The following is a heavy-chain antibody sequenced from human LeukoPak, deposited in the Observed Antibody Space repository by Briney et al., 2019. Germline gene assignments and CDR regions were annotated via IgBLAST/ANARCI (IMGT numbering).Heavy chain of an antibody. CDR2: ISYDGSNK. CDR3: AREWQKPTPYGMDV. CDR1: GFTFSSYG. Sequence: GGSLRLSCAASGFTFSSYGMHWVRQAPGKGLEWVAVISYDGSNKYYADSVKGRFTISRDNAKNSLYLQMNSLRAEDTAVYYCAREWQKPTPYGMDVWGQGTTVTVSS. J-gene: IGHJ6*02. V-gene: IGHV3-33*05. D-gene: IGHD5-12*01.